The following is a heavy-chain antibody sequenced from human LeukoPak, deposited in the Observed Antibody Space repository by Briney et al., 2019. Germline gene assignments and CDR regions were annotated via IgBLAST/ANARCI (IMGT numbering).Heavy chain of an antibody. D-gene: IGHD5-18*01. CDR3: ARERGGIQLWSPFDY. Sequence: SETLSLTCSVSGDSISTYYWWAWIRQPPGKGLEWIGYIYSSGTPTSYNPSLKSRVTMSVDTSKNQFSLKLSSVTAADTAVYYCARERGGIQLWSPFDYWGQGTLVTVSS. CDR2: IYSSGTPT. J-gene: IGHJ4*02. CDR1: GDSISTYY. V-gene: IGHV4-59*12.